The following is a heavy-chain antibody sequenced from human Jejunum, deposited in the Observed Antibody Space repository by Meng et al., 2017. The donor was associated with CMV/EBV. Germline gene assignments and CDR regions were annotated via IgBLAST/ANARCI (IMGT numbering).Heavy chain of an antibody. J-gene: IGHJ4*02. D-gene: IGHD1-26*01. CDR1: GGSINGYY. Sequence: QVQLQESGPGLVKPSETLSLTCPVSGGSINGYYCSWIRQPAGKGLEWIGRIYTSGNTNYNPSLKSRVTMSVDTSKNQFSLKLSSVTAADTAVYYCTRDNLSGSYYFDYWGQGTLVTVSS. CDR3: TRDNLSGSYYFDY. V-gene: IGHV4-4*07. CDR2: IYTSGNT.